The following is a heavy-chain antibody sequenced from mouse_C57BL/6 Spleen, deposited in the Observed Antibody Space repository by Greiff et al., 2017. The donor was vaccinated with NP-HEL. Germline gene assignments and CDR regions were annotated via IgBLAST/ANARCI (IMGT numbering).Heavy chain of an antibody. V-gene: IGHV1-81*01. D-gene: IGHD2-3*01. J-gene: IGHJ2*01. CDR2: IYPRSGNT. Sequence: QVQLKESGAELARPGASVKLSCKASGYTFTSYGISWVKQRTGQGLEWIGEIYPRSGNTYYNEKFKGKATLTADKSSSTAYMELRSLTSEDSAVYFCARPFWIYDGYLDYWGQGTTLTVSS. CDR1: GYTFTSYG. CDR3: ARPFWIYDGYLDY.